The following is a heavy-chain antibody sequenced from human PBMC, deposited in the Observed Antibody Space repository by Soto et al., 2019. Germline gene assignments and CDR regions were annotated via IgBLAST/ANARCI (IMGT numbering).Heavy chain of an antibody. CDR1: GFTFSNYA. D-gene: IGHD2-15*01. CDR2: ISVPDGST. CDR3: AKRSPSPYCDGGSCYSPCDY. Sequence: EVHLLESGGGLVQPGGSLRLSCAASGFTFSNYAMSWVRQAPGKGLDWVSTISVPDGSTYYADSVKGRFTISRDNSKKPLYLQMNSLRAEDTAIYYRAKRSPSPYCDGGSCYSPCDYWGQGTLVTVSS. J-gene: IGHJ4*02. V-gene: IGHV3-23*01.